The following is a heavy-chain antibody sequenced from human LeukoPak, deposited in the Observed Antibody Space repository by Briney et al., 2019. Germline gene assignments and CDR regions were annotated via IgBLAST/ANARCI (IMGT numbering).Heavy chain of an antibody. CDR3: ARHLLNYGSGSYAIDY. D-gene: IGHD3-10*01. J-gene: IGHJ4*02. CDR2: IYHSGST. CDR1: GGSISSSNW. V-gene: IGHV4-4*02. Sequence: SETLSLTCAVSGGSISSSNWWSWVGQPPGKGLEWIGEIYHSGSTNYNPSLKSRVTISVDKSKNQFSLKLSSVTVADTAVYYCARHLLNYGSGSYAIDYWGQGTLVTVSS.